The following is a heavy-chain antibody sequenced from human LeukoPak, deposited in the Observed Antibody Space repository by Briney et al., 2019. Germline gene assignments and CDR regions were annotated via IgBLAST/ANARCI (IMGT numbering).Heavy chain of an antibody. Sequence: GGSLRLSCAASGFTFSSYAMSWVRQAPGKGLEWVSAISGSGGSTYYADSVKGRFTITRDDSENSLYLQMNSLRAEDTAVYYCARDLGGLGYWGQGTLVTVSS. CDR1: GFTFSSYA. CDR2: ISGSGGST. D-gene: IGHD7-27*01. J-gene: IGHJ4*02. CDR3: ARDLGGLGY. V-gene: IGHV3-23*01.